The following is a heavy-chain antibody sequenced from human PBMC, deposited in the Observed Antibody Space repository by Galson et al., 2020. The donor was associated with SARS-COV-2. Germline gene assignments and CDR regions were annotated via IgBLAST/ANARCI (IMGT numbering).Heavy chain of an antibody. CDR3: ARVDCSGGSCYPGNY. D-gene: IGHD2-15*01. CDR2: IKQDGSGK. CDR1: GFTFDSYW. V-gene: IGHV3-7*03. J-gene: IGHJ4*02. Sequence: GGSLRLSCAASGFTFDSYWMTWVRQAPGKGLEWVANIKQDGSGKYYVDSVKGRFTISRDNPKNSLFLQMNNLRVEDTAVYHCARVDCSGGSCYPGNYWGQGTLVTVSS.